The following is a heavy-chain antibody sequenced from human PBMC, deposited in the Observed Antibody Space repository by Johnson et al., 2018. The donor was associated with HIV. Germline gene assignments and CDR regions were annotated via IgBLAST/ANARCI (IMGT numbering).Heavy chain of an antibody. V-gene: IGHV3-30*02. CDR3: AKDSGSYYPDAFDI. J-gene: IGHJ3*02. Sequence: VQLLESGGGVVQPGGSLRLSCVASGFTLSSYGMHWVRQAPGKGLEWVSFIRYDGSDKSYADSVKGRFTISRDNSKNTLYLQMNSLRAEDTAVYYCAKDSGSYYPDAFDIWGQGTMVTVSS. D-gene: IGHD1-26*01. CDR1: GFTLSSYG. CDR2: IRYDGSDK.